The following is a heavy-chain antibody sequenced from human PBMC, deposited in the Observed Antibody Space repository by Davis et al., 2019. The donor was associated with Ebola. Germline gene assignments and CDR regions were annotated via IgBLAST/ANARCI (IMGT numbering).Heavy chain of an antibody. Sequence: PGGSLRLSCAASGFTFSSYEMNWVRQAPGKGLEWVSYIGSSGNIINYADSVRGRFTISRDNVKNSLYLQMNSLRVEDTAIYYCARGWGWLYWGQGTPVTVSS. CDR3: ARGWGWLY. CDR1: GFTFSSYE. V-gene: IGHV3-48*03. D-gene: IGHD5-24*01. CDR2: IGSSGNII. J-gene: IGHJ4*02.